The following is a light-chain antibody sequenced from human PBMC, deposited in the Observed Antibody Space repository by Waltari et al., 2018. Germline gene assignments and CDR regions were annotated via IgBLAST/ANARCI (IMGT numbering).Light chain of an antibody. V-gene: IGLV2-14*01. CDR3: SSYTSSGTRV. J-gene: IGLJ3*02. CDR2: DVT. Sequence: QSALTHPASVSGSPGQSITIPCRGTSCDVGGYRYVSWYQQQPGKAPKLMIYDVTNRPSGVSDRFSGSKSGNTASLTISGLQAEDEADYYCSSYTSSGTRVFGGGTKLTVL. CDR1: SCDVGGYRY.